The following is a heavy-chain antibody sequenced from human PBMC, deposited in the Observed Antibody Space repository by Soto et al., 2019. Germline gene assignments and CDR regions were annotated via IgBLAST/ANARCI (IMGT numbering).Heavy chain of an antibody. J-gene: IGHJ4*02. V-gene: IGHV1-18*04. D-gene: IGHD3-10*01. CDR2: ISAYNGKP. CDR3: ARDLGGSGSYYTDY. Sequence: QVQLVQSGAEVKNPGTSVKVSCKASGYSFTSAGISWVRQAPGQGLEWMGWISAYNGKPKYAQKVQGRVTMTTDTSTSTAYMELRSLTSDDTAVYYCARDLGGSGSYYTDYWGQGTLVTVSA. CDR1: GYSFTSAG.